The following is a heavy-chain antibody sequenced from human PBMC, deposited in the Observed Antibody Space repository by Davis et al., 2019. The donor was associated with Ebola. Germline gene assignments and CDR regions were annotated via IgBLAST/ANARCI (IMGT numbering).Heavy chain of an antibody. CDR1: GGSISSGGYS. Sequence: SETLSLTCAVSGGSISSGGYSWSWIRQPPGKGLEWIGYMYHSGSTYYNPSLKSRVTISVDTSKNQFSLKLSSVTAADTAVYYCARRGRGSSTNYYYGMDVWGQGTTVTVSS. J-gene: IGHJ6*02. D-gene: IGHD2-2*01. V-gene: IGHV4-30-2*01. CDR3: ARRGRGSSTNYYYGMDV. CDR2: MYHSGST.